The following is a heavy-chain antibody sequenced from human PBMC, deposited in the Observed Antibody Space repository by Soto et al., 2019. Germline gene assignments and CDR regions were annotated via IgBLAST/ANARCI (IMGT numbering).Heavy chain of an antibody. CDR2: IYYSGST. J-gene: IGHJ6*03. Sequence: SETLSLTCTVSGGSISSYYWSWIRRPPGKGLEWIGYIYYSGSTNYNPSLKSRVTISVDTSKNQFSLKLSSVTAADTAVYYCARLYGDYYYYYMDVWGKGTTVTVSS. D-gene: IGHD4-17*01. CDR3: ARLYGDYYYYYMDV. V-gene: IGHV4-59*01. CDR1: GGSISSYY.